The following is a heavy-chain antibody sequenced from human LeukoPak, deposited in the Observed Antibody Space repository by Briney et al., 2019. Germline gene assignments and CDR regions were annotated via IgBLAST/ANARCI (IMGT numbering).Heavy chain of an antibody. CDR3: ARAGYSSGWYRDREARY. CDR2: INPSGGST. Sequence: ASVTVSFKASGYTFTSYYMHWVRQAPGQGLEWMGIINPSGGSTSYAQKFQGRVTMTRDTSTSTVYMELSSLRSEDTAVYYCARAGYSSGWYRDREARYWGQGTLVTVSS. D-gene: IGHD6-19*01. CDR1: GYTFTSYY. V-gene: IGHV1-46*01. J-gene: IGHJ4*02.